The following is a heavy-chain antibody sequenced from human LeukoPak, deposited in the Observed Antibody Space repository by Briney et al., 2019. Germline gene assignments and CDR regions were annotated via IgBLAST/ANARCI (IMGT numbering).Heavy chain of an antibody. CDR3: ARDLYGDYPWDY. V-gene: IGHV3-7*01. D-gene: IGHD4-17*01. CDR1: GFTFSRYW. J-gene: IGHJ4*02. CDR2: IKQDGGEI. Sequence: GGSLRLSCAASGFTFSRYWMSWVRQVPRKGLEWVANIKQDGGEIYYVDSVKGRFTISRDNAKNSLYLQMNSLRAEDTAVYYCARDLYGDYPWDYWGQGTLVTVSS.